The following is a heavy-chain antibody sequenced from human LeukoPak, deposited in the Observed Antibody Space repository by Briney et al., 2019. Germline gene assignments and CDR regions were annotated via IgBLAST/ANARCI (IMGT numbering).Heavy chain of an antibody. CDR2: IYTSGST. Sequence: SQTLSLTCTVSGGSISSGSYYWSWIRQPAGKGLEWIGRIYTSGSTNYNPSLKSRVTISVDTSKNQFSLKLSSVTAADTAVYYCARGVAVAGDGSFFDYWGQGTLVTVSS. CDR3: ARGVAVAGDGSFFDY. CDR1: GGSISSGSYY. V-gene: IGHV4-61*02. D-gene: IGHD6-19*01. J-gene: IGHJ4*02.